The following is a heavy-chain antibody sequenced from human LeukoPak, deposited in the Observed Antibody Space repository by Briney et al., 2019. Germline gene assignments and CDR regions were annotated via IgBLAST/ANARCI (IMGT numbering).Heavy chain of an antibody. J-gene: IGHJ4*02. CDR1: GGSISSITW. Sequence: SGTLSLTCAVSGGSISSITWWSWVRQPPGKGLEWIGEIYHTGSTNYSPSLKSRVTMSVDTSKNQFSLKLSSVTAADTAVYYCARSSGYYYDSSGYLDYWGQGTLVTVSS. CDR2: IYHTGST. D-gene: IGHD3-22*01. V-gene: IGHV4-4*02. CDR3: ARSSGYYYDSSGYLDY.